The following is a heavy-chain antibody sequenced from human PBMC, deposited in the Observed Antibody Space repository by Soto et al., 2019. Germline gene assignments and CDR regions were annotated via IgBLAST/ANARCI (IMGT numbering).Heavy chain of an antibody. D-gene: IGHD2-15*01. J-gene: IGHJ3*02. CDR2: IKQDGSEK. V-gene: IGHV3-7*01. Sequence: PGGSLRLSCAASGFTFSSYWMSWVRQAPGKGLEWVANIKQDGSEKYYVDSVKGRFTISRDNAKNSLYLQMNSLRAEDTAVYYCASTRGIAARGLDAFDIWGQGTMVTVSS. CDR3: ASTRGIAARGLDAFDI. CDR1: GFTFSSYW.